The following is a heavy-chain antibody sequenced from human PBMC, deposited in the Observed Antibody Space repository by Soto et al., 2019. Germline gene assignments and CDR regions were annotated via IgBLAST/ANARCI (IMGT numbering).Heavy chain of an antibody. CDR2: ASARNTNT. CDR1: GFTFTSHV. V-gene: IGHV3-23*01. Sequence: EVQLLESGGGLVQPGGSLRLSCATSGFTFTSHVISWVRQAPGKGLEWVSAASARNTNTYYADSVRGRFTISSDNSKSTVYLQLDSLRVEDTSVYHCAKDMTSYGPRGYSSSWYGWFDPWGQGTLVVVSS. J-gene: IGHJ5*02. CDR3: AKDMTSYGPRGYSSSWYGWFDP. D-gene: IGHD6-13*01.